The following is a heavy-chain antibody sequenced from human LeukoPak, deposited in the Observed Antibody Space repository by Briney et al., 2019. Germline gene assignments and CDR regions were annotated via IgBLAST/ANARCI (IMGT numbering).Heavy chain of an antibody. J-gene: IGHJ4*02. V-gene: IGHV4-59*12. CDR3: ARDRDYFDY. CDR1: GGSISGYY. D-gene: IGHD5-24*01. Sequence: SETLSLTCTVSGGSISGYYWSWIRQPPGKGLEWIGYIYYSGSTNYNPSLKSRVTISLDTSKNQFSLKLSSVTAADTAVYYCARDRDYFDYWGQGTLVTVSS. CDR2: IYYSGST.